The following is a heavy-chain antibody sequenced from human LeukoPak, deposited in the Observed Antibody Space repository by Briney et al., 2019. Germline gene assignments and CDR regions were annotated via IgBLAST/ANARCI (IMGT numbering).Heavy chain of an antibody. J-gene: IGHJ4*02. V-gene: IGHV4-39*01. D-gene: IGHD5-18*01. CDR2: IYYSGST. CDR3: ARHARAMVNLDY. CDR1: GGSISSSSYY. Sequence: SETLSLTCTVSGGSISSSSYYWGWIRQPPGKGLEWIGSIYYSGSTYYNPSLKSRVTISVDTSKNQFSLKLSSVTAADTAVYYCARHARAMVNLDYWGQGTLVTVSS.